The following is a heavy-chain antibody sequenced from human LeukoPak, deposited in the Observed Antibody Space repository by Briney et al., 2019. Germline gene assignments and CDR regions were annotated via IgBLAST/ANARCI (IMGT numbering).Heavy chain of an antibody. CDR3: AGYYDFWGGYPNPFYGMDV. D-gene: IGHD3-3*01. CDR2: ISSSSSYI. CDR1: GFTFSSYS. Sequence: GGSLRLSCAASGFTFSSYSMNWVRQAPGKGLEWVSSISSSSSYIYYADSVKGRFTISRDNAKNSLYLQMNSLRAEDTAVYYCAGYYDFWGGYPNPFYGMDVWGQGTTVTVSS. V-gene: IGHV3-21*01. J-gene: IGHJ6*02.